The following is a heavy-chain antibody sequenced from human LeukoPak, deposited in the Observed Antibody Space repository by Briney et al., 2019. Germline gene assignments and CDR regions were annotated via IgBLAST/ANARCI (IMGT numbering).Heavy chain of an antibody. CDR2: ISGSGGST. D-gene: IGHD3-22*01. V-gene: IGHV3-23*01. J-gene: IGHJ4*02. Sequence: GGSLRLSCAASGFTFSSYAMSWVRQAPGKGLEWVSAISGSGGSTYYADSVKGRFTISRDNPKNTLYLQMNSLRAEDTAVYYCAKDQGVIVVETFDYWGQGTLVTVSS. CDR1: GFTFSSYA. CDR3: AKDQGVIVVETFDY.